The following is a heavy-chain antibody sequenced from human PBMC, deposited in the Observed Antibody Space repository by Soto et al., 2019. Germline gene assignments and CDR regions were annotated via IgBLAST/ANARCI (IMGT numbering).Heavy chain of an antibody. Sequence: QVQLVQSGAEVKKPGASVKVSCKASGYTFTSHSITWVRQASGHGLEWKGRISVYNGKTNYAQKLHGRVTMTTDTATSTAYMELRSLRSDDAAVYYCARGVMTSRLTLSDYWVQVTLVTVST. CDR1: GYTFTSHS. J-gene: IGHJ4*02. CDR3: ARGVMTSRLTLSDY. V-gene: IGHV1-18*01. D-gene: IGHD3-16*01. CDR2: ISVYNGKT.